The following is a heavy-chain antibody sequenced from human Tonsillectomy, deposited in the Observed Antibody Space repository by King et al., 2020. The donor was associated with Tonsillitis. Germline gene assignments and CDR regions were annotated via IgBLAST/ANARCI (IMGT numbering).Heavy chain of an antibody. J-gene: IGHJ6*02. Sequence: VQLVESGGGVVQPGRSLRLSCAASGFTFSSYGMHWVRQAPGKGLEWVAVISYDGSNKYYADSVKGRFTISRDNSKNTLYLQMNSLRAEDTAVYYCAKVSPDYDLYGMDVWGQGTTVTVSS. V-gene: IGHV3-30*18. CDR2: ISYDGSNK. CDR3: AKVSPDYDLYGMDV. CDR1: GFTFSSYG. D-gene: IGHD3-16*01.